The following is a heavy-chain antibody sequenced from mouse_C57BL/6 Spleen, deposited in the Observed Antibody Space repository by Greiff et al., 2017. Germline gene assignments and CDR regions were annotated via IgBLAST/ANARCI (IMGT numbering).Heavy chain of an antibody. CDR3: AKGGAYDGNSYWYFDV. CDR1: GFSLTSYG. Sequence: VHLVESGPGLVQPSQSLSITCKVSGFSLTSYGVHWVRQSPGKGLEWLGVLWRGGSTDDNAAFMSRLCITKGNSKSQAFFKMNSLQADEPAIYYCAKGGAYDGNSYWYFDVWGTGTTVTVSS. V-gene: IGHV2-5*01. CDR2: LWRGGST. D-gene: IGHD2-10*01. J-gene: IGHJ1*03.